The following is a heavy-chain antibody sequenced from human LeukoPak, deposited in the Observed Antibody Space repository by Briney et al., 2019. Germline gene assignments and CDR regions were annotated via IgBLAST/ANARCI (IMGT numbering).Heavy chain of an antibody. D-gene: IGHD6-19*01. J-gene: IGHJ4*02. V-gene: IGHV4-59*04. CDR2: IHYTGST. Sequence: PLETLSLTCTVSGASISSYYWGWIRQPPGKGLEWIGNIHYTGSTYYSPSLGSRVTVSVDTSKNQFSLKLTSVTAADTAVYYCARTPAVPGTFDYWGQGTLVIVSS. CDR3: ARTPAVPGTFDY. CDR1: GASISSYY.